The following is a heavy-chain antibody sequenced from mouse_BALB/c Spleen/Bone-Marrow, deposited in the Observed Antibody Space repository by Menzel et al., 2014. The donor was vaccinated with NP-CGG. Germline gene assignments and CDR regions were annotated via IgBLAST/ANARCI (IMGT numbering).Heavy chain of an antibody. CDR1: GLDFSRYW. D-gene: IGHD1-2*01. J-gene: IGHJ1*01. Sequence: EVQRVESGGGLVQPGGSLKLSCAASGLDFSRYWMTWVRQAPGKGLEWIGEINPDSRTINYTPSLKDKFIISRDNAKNTLYLQMSKVRSEDTALYYCARPGYYGYQNVWGAGTTVTGSS. CDR3: ARPGYYGYQNV. V-gene: IGHV4-1*02. CDR2: INPDSRTI.